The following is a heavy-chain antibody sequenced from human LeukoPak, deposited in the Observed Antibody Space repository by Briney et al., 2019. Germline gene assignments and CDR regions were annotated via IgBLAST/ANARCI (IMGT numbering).Heavy chain of an antibody. J-gene: IGHJ4*02. D-gene: IGHD2-21*02. CDR2: IITYNGNT. CDR3: ARGGSLIVVVTAIHY. CDR1: GYTFTGYY. Sequence: ASVKVSCKASGYTFTGYYMHWVRQAPGQGLEWMGYIITYNGNTNYAQKFQGRVTMTRDTSISTAYMELSRLRSDDTAVYYCARGGSLIVVVTAIHYWGQGTLVTVSS. V-gene: IGHV1-2*02.